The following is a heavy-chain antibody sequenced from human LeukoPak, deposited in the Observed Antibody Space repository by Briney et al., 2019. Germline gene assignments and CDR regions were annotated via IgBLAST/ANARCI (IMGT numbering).Heavy chain of an antibody. CDR3: AILTYYYDGSQGGSDY. CDR2: IWYDGSNK. CDR1: GFTFSSYG. Sequence: PGGSLRLSCAASGFTFSSYGMHWVRQAPGKGLEWVAVIWYDGSNKYYADSVKGRFTISRDNSKNTLYLQMNSLRAEDTAVYYCAILTYYYDGSQGGSDYWGQRTLVTVSS. V-gene: IGHV3-33*01. J-gene: IGHJ4*02. D-gene: IGHD3-22*01.